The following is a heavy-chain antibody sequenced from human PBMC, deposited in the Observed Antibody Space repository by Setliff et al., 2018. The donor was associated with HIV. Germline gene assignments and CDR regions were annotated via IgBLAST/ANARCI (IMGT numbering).Heavy chain of an antibody. CDR3: ARHGEYNYDMSFHY. CDR1: GFTFNSYG. V-gene: IGHV3-33*01. CDR2: IWYDASKK. D-gene: IGHD3-22*01. Sequence: SLRLSCAASGFTFNSYGMHWVRQAPGKGLEWVALIWYDASKKEYADSVKGRFNILRDDSKKTVDLQMNSLRAGDTAMYFCARHGEYNYDMSFHYWGQGTLVTVSS. J-gene: IGHJ4*02.